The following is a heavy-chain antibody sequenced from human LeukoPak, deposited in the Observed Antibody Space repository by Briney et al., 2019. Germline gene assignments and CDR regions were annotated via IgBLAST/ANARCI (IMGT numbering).Heavy chain of an antibody. Sequence: GGSLRLSCAASGFTFSSYSMNWVRQAPGKGLEWVSSISSSSSYIYYADSVKGRFAISRGNSKNTLYLQMNSLRAEDTAVYYCAKDRSYYYGSGSYYILDYWGQGTLVTVSS. J-gene: IGHJ4*02. V-gene: IGHV3-21*04. D-gene: IGHD3-10*01. CDR3: AKDRSYYYGSGSYYILDY. CDR2: ISSSSSYI. CDR1: GFTFSSYS.